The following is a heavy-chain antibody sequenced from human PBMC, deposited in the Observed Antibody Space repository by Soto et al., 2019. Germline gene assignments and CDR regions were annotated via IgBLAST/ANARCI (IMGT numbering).Heavy chain of an antibody. CDR2: IYYIGRI. J-gene: IGHJ6*02. Sequence: SETLSLTCSVSGASINRGDTDYWNWIRQHPVKGLELIGSIYYIGRIYYNPSLESRVTISVDTSKNQFSLKLTSVTAADTAVYYCSHSLRSFYYFGLAVSGQSTTVTVSS. D-gene: IGHD3-10*01. CDR3: SHSLRSFYYFGLAV. V-gene: IGHV4-31*03. CDR1: GASINRGDTDY.